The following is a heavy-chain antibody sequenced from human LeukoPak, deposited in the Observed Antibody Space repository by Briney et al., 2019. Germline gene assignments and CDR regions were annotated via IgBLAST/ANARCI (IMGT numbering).Heavy chain of an antibody. V-gene: IGHV3-21*01. CDR2: ISSGSGYM. D-gene: IGHD5-12*01. Sequence: GGSLRLSCAVSGFTFSSYNMNWVRQAPGKGLEWVSAISSGSGYMYYADSVKGRFTISRDNAKNSLYLQMNSLRAEDTAVYYCARAGLYSGSGLDYWGLGTLVTVSS. CDR1: GFTFSSYN. J-gene: IGHJ4*02. CDR3: ARAGLYSGSGLDY.